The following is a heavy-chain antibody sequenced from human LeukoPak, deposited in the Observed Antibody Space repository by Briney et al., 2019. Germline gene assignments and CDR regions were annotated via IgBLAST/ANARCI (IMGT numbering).Heavy chain of an antibody. CDR1: GGSISSGDF. D-gene: IGHD2-15*01. CDR3: ARHCSGGSCYSDFDC. V-gene: IGHV4-39*01. CDR2: IYYSGST. J-gene: IGHJ4*02. Sequence: SQTLSLTCTVSGGSISSGDFWGWIRQPPGKGLEWIGSIYYSGSTYYNPSLKSRVTISVDTSKNQFSLKVSSVTAADTAVYYCARHCSGGSCYSDFDCWGQGTLVTVSS.